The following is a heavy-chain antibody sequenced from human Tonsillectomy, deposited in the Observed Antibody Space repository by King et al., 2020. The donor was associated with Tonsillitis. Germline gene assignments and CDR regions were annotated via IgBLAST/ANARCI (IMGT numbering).Heavy chain of an antibody. CDR1: GGSISSYY. D-gene: IGHD3-22*01. V-gene: IGHV4-59*01. Sequence: QMQLQESGPGLVKPSETLSLTCTVSGGSISSYYWSWIRQPPGKGLEWIGYIYYSGSTNYNPSLKSRVTISVDTSKNQFSLKLSSVTAADTAVYYCARVGGYYSFDAFDIWGQGTMVTVSS. CDR2: IYYSGST. J-gene: IGHJ3*02. CDR3: ARVGGYYSFDAFDI.